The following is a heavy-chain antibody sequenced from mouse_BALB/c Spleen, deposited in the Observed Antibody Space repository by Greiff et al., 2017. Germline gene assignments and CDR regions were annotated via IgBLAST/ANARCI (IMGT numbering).Heavy chain of an antibody. CDR1: GFTFSSYG. V-gene: IGHV5-6*01. J-gene: IGHJ1*01. D-gene: IGHD1-1*01. Sequence: EVQGVESGGDLVKPGGSLKLSCAASGFTFSSYGMSWVRQTPDKRLEWVATISSGGSYTYYPDSVKGRFTISRDNAKNTLYLQMSSLKSEDTAMYYCARLTTVVERFYWYFDVWGAGTTVTVSS. CDR3: ARLTTVVERFYWYFDV. CDR2: ISSGGSYT.